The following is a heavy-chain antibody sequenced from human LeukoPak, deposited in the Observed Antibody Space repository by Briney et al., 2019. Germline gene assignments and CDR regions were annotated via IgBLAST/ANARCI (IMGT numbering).Heavy chain of an antibody. CDR3: ARGHSYSSGWPKNFDY. CDR1: GFTFSSYV. J-gene: IGHJ4*02. V-gene: IGHV3-30*04. Sequence: GGSLRLSCAASGFTFSSYVMHWVRQAPGKGLEWVAIISYDGSNEYYADSVKGRFTISRDNAKNSLYLQMNSLRAEDTAVYYCARGHSYSSGWPKNFDYWGQGTLVTVSS. CDR2: ISYDGSNE. D-gene: IGHD6-19*01.